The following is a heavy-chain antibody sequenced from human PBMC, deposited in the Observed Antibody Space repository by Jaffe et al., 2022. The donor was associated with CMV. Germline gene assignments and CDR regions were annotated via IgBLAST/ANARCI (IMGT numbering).Heavy chain of an antibody. Sequence: EVQLVESGGGLVQPGGSLRLSCAASGFTFSSYWMSWVRQAPGKGLEWVANIKQDGSQKKYVDSVKGRFSISRDNAKNSQDLQMNSLRAEDTGVYYCARDYYYYMDVWGKGTTVTVSS. CDR1: GFTFSSYW. V-gene: IGHV3-7*03. J-gene: IGHJ6*03. CDR3: ARDYYYYMDV. CDR2: IKQDGSQK.